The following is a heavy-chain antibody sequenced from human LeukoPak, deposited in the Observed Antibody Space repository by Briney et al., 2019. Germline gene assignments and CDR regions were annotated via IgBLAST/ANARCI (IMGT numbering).Heavy chain of an antibody. Sequence: SETLSLTCAVYGGSLSDYYWSWIRQPPGKGLEWIGEINHSGSTNYNPSLKSRVTMSVDTSKNQFSLKVRSVTAADTAVYYCGRPFMDTAASSLWGQGTLVTVSS. J-gene: IGHJ4*02. CDR3: GRPFMDTAASSL. CDR2: INHSGST. CDR1: GGSLSDYY. D-gene: IGHD5-18*01. V-gene: IGHV4-34*01.